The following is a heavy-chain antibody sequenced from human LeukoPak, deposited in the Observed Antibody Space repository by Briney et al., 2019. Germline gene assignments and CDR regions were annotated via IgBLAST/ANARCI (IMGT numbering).Heavy chain of an antibody. CDR1: GGSISSGGYY. J-gene: IGHJ3*02. CDR3: ARLGSLRNAFDI. D-gene: IGHD3-10*01. Sequence: SQTLSLTCTVSGGSISSGGYYWSWIRHPPGEGLEWVGYIYYSGNTYYNSSLKSRVTISVDSSANQFSLNLTSVTAADTAVYYCARLGSLRNAFDIWGQGTVVPVSS. V-gene: IGHV4-31*03. CDR2: IYYSGNT.